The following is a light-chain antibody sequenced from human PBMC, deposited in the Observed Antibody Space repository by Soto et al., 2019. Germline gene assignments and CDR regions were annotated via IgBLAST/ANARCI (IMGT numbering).Light chain of an antibody. CDR1: SSDVGAYNL. V-gene: IGLV2-23*01. CDR3: CSYVGGNKWV. CDR2: QDN. Sequence: QSVLTQPASVSASPGQSITISCTGSSSDVGAYNLVSWYQQHPTKAPKLIIYQDNKRPSGISNRFSGSKSGNTASLTIAGLQAEDEADYYCCSYVGGNKWVFGGGTKLTVL. J-gene: IGLJ3*02.